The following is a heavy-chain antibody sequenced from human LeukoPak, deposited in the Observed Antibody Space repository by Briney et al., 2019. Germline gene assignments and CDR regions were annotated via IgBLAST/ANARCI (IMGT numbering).Heavy chain of an antibody. J-gene: IGHJ3*01. D-gene: IGHD3-9*01. CDR3: ARDLSNKILTTYYDVFDV. V-gene: IGHV3-7*03. Sequence: GGSLRLFCAASGFTFNTYWVTWVRQAPGEGLEWVANLNQDGTKKHYVDSVEGRFTISRDNARNSLYLQMNSLRAEDTAVYYCARDLSNKILTTYYDVFDVWGQGSMVTVSS. CDR2: LNQDGTKK. CDR1: GFTFNTYW.